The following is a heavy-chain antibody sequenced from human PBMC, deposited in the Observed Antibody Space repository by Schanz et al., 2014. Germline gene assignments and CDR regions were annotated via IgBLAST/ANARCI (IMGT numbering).Heavy chain of an antibody. CDR1: GYTFTGYY. CDR3: TTETIAMAGTFSI. Sequence: QVQLVQSGAEVKKPGASVKVSCKASGYTFTGYYIHWVRQAPGQGLEWVGWINTNTGNPTYAQGFTGRFVFSLDTSVSTAYLQISSLKAEDTAAYYCTTETIAMAGTFSIWGQGTLVTVSS. CDR2: INTNTGNP. J-gene: IGHJ4*02. D-gene: IGHD6-19*01. V-gene: IGHV7-4-1*02.